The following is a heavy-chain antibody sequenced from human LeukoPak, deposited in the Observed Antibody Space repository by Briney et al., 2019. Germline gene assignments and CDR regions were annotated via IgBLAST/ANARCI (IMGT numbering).Heavy chain of an antibody. D-gene: IGHD3-3*01. J-gene: IGHJ4*02. CDR2: ISHDGSNK. V-gene: IGHV3-30*04. CDR1: GFTFSNYA. Sequence: PGGSLRLSCAASGFTFSNYAMHWVRQAPGTGLEWLALISHDGSNKYYADSVKGRFTISRDNSKNTLYLQMNSLRAEDTAVYYCAKDRVVMDYWGQGTLVTVSS. CDR3: AKDRVVMDY.